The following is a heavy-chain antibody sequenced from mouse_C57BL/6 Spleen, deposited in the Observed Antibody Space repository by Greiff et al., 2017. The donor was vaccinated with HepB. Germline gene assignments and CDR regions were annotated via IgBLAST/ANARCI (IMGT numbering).Heavy chain of an antibody. D-gene: IGHD4-1*01. J-gene: IGHJ1*03. CDR3: ASDNWESYFDV. CDR2: ISYDGSN. CDR1: GYSITSGYY. V-gene: IGHV3-6*01. Sequence: DVKLQESGPGLVKPSQSLSLTCSVTGYSITSGYYWNWIRQFPGNKLEWMGYISYDGSNNYNPSLKNRISITRDTSKNQFFLKLNSVTTEDTATYYCASDNWESYFDVWGTGTTVTVSS.